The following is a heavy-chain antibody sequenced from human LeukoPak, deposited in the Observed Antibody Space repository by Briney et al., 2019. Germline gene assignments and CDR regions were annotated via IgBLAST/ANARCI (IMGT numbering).Heavy chain of an antibody. V-gene: IGHV1-69*05. D-gene: IGHD5-18*01. CDR1: GGTFSSYA. CDR2: IIPIFGTA. Sequence: GASVKVSCKASGGTFSSYAISWVRQAPGQGLEWMGRIIPIFGTANYAQKFQGRVTITTDESTSTAYMELSSLRSEDTTVYYCARDRIQLWSNWFDPWGQGTLVTVSS. J-gene: IGHJ5*02. CDR3: ARDRIQLWSNWFDP.